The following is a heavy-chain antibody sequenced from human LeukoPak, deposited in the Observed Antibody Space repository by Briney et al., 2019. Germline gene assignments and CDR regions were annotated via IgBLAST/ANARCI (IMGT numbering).Heavy chain of an antibody. V-gene: IGHV3-11*01. Sequence: GGSLRLSCAASGFTFSDYYMSWIRQAPAKGLEWVSYISSSGSTIYYADSVKGRFTISRDNAKNSLYLQMNSLRAEDTAVYYCARDLEGILSPGVTDVWGQGTTVTVSS. CDR2: ISSSGSTI. CDR1: GFTFSDYY. CDR3: ARDLEGILSPGVTDV. J-gene: IGHJ6*02. D-gene: IGHD2-15*01.